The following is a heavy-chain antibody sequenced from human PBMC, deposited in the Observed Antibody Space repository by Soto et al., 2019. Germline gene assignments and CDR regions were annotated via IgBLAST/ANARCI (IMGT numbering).Heavy chain of an antibody. V-gene: IGHV4-59*01. CDR2: IYYSGST. Sequence: SETLSLTCTVSGGSISSYYWSWIRQPPGKGLEWIGYIYYSGSTNYNPSLKGRVTISVDTSKNQFSLKLSSVTAADTAVYYCAREAGYSYGSYYYYYYGMDVWGQGTTVTVSS. CDR3: AREAGYSYGSYYYYYYGMDV. J-gene: IGHJ6*02. CDR1: GGSISSYY. D-gene: IGHD5-18*01.